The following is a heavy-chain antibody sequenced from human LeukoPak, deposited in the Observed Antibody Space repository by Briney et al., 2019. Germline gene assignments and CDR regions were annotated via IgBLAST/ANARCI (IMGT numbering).Heavy chain of an antibody. CDR1: GYTSTNYY. D-gene: IGHD3-10*01. CDR2: IHPNDGDT. V-gene: IGHV1-46*01. J-gene: IGHJ4*02. CDR3: ATYTQSGAQGVSDY. Sequence: ASVKVSCKASGYTSTNYYMHWVRQAPGQGLEWMGLIHPNDGDTKYTQEFQDRVTMTRDTSTSTVYMELSSLRSEDTAVYYCATYTQSGAQGVSDYWGQGTLVTVSS.